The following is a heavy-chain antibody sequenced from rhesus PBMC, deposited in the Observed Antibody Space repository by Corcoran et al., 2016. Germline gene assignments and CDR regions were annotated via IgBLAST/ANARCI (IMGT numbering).Heavy chain of an antibody. Sequence: QVQLQESGPGLVKPSETLSLTCAVSGGSISSNYWSWIRQSPGKGLEWIGYIYGGSGGTGSHPSPKSRVTISTDTSKNQISPKLRSVAAADTAVYYCAGSPYKEPLAHDAFGFWGKGLRVPVSS. CDR3: AGSPYKEPLAHDAFGF. D-gene: IGHD6-13*01. CDR2: IYGGSGGT. J-gene: IGHJ3*01. CDR1: GGSISSNY. V-gene: IGHV4-160*01.